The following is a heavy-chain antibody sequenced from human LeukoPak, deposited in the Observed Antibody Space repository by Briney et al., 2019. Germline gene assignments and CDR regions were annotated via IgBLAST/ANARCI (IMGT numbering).Heavy chain of an antibody. CDR3: ARAYSERYGLGYYYMDV. V-gene: IGHV4-59*02. J-gene: IGHJ6*03. D-gene: IGHD1-26*01. CDR1: GGSVNYYF. CDR2: IHSSGRT. Sequence: SETLSLTCTVSGGSVNYYFWSWIRQPPGKGLEWIGYIHSSGRTNYNPSLKSRVTISVDTSKNQFSLKLSSVTAADTAVYYCARAYSERYGLGYYYMDVWGKGTTVTVSS.